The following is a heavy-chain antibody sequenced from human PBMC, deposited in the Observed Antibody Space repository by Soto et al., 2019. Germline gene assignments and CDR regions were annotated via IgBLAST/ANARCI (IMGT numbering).Heavy chain of an antibody. D-gene: IGHD6-19*01. CDR1: GFTFSSYG. Sequence: QVQLVESGGGVVQPGRSLRLSCAASGFTFSSYGMHWVRQAPGKGLEWVAVISYDGRIKYYADSVKGRFTISRDNSKNTLYLQMNSLRAEDTAVYYCAKTMVGWFDYWGQGTLVTVSS. CDR2: ISYDGRIK. V-gene: IGHV3-30*18. CDR3: AKTMVGWFDY. J-gene: IGHJ4*02.